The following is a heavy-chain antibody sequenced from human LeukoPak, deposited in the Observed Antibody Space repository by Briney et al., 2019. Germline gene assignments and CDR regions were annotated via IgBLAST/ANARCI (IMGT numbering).Heavy chain of an antibody. CDR3: ARGADSGYSSDN. Sequence: PGGSLRLSCAASGFTFDDYAMHWVRQAPGKGLEWVSGITWNSDTIAYADSVKGRFTTSRDNAKNTLYLQMNSLRAEDTAVYYCARGADSGYSSDNWGQGTLVSVSS. CDR1: GFTFDDYA. CDR2: ITWNSDTI. V-gene: IGHV3-9*01. D-gene: IGHD3-9*01. J-gene: IGHJ4*02.